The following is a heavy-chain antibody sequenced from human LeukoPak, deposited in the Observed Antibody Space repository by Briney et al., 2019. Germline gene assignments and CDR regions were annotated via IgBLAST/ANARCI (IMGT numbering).Heavy chain of an antibody. CDR3: ARDTEGPQTVAGGVDY. CDR1: GGTFISYA. V-gene: IGHV1-3*01. CDR2: INAGNGNT. Sequence: ASVKVSCKASGGTFISYAISWVRQAPGQRLEWMGWINAGNGNTKYSQKFQGRVTITRDTSASTAYMELSSLRSEDTAVYYCARDTEGPQTVAGGVDYWGQGTLVTVSS. D-gene: IGHD6-19*01. J-gene: IGHJ4*02.